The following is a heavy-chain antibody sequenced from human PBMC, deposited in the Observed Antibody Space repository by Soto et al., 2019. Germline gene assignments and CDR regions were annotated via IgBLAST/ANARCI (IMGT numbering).Heavy chain of an antibody. CDR3: ARDQREGTWFDP. V-gene: IGHV4-30-2*01. J-gene: IGHJ5*02. D-gene: IGHD3-10*01. Sequence: QLQLQESGSGLVRPSQTLSLTCAVSGGSISSGGYSWNWIRQPPGKGLEWIGYIYHSGSTIYNPSLKGRVIISVNKSKNQISLELSSGTAADTAVYDCARDQREGTWFDPWGQGPLVTVSS. CDR1: GGSISSGGYS. CDR2: IYHSGST.